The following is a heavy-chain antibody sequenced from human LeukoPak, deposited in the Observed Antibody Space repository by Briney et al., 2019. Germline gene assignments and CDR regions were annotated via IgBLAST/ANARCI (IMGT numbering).Heavy chain of an antibody. D-gene: IGHD2-21*02. J-gene: IGHJ3*02. CDR1: GGSISNYY. CDR3: ARVGVTYPDAFDI. V-gene: IGHV4-4*07. Sequence: QPSETLSLTCTVSGGSISNYYWSWIRQPAGKGLEWIGRIYTTGSTNYSPSLKSRVTMSVDTSKNQFSLRLTSVTAADTAVYHCARVGVTYPDAFDIWGQGTMVTVSS. CDR2: IYTTGST.